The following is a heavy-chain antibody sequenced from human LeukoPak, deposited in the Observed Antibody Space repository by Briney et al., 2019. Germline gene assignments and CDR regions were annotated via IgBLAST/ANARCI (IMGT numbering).Heavy chain of an antibody. D-gene: IGHD5-12*01. J-gene: IGHJ4*02. CDR1: GYTFTSYG. CDR2: ISAYNGNR. V-gene: IGHV1-18*04. Sequence: ASVKVSCKASGYTFTSYGISWVRQAPGQGLEWMGWISAYNGNRNYAQNLQGRVTMTTDTSTSTAYMELRSLRSDDTAVYYCARAPLASGYADYWGQGTLVTVSS. CDR3: ARAPLASGYADY.